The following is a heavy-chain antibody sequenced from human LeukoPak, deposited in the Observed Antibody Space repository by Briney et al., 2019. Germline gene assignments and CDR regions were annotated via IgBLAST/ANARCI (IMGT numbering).Heavy chain of an antibody. D-gene: IGHD2-2*01. V-gene: IGHV3-23*01. Sequence: GALRLSCLAPGFTLSKYAIGWVRRAPGKGLEWVSGISGSAGSTYYADSVKGRFTISRDNSKKTLFLQMTSLRAEDTAIYYCAKGHETWCTSTGCGVHDYWGQGTLVTVSS. CDR3: AKGHETWCTSTGCGVHDY. CDR1: GFTLSKYA. CDR2: ISGSAGST. J-gene: IGHJ4*02.